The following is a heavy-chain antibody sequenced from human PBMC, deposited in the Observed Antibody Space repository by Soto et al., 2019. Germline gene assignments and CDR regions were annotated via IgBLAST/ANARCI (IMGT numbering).Heavy chain of an antibody. D-gene: IGHD3-3*01. CDR3: ARDRDYDFWSGYSILNWFDP. CDR1: GYTFTSYG. CDR2: ISAYNGNT. Sequence: QVPLVHSGAEVKKPGASVKVSCKASGYTFTSYGISWVRQAPGQGLEWMGWISAYNGNTNYAQKLQGRVTMTTDTSTSTAYMELRSLRSDDTAVYYCARDRDYDFWSGYSILNWFDPWGQGTLVTVSS. V-gene: IGHV1-18*04. J-gene: IGHJ5*02.